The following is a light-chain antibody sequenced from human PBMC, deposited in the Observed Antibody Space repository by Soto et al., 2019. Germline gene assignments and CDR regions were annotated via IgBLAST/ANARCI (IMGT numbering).Light chain of an antibody. CDR3: QQYGSSPPT. CDR1: QSVSSSY. CDR2: CAS. Sequence: EIVLTQSPGTLSLSPGERATLSCRASQSVSSSYLAWYQQKPGQAPRLLIYCASSRATGIPDRFSGSGSGTEFTLTISRLEPEDFAVYYCQQYGSSPPTFGQGTRLEIK. V-gene: IGKV3-20*01. J-gene: IGKJ5*01.